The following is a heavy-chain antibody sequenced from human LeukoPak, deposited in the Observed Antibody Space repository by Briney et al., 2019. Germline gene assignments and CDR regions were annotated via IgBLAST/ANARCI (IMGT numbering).Heavy chain of an antibody. Sequence: PSESLSLTCTVSGGSISSYYWSWLRQPPGKGLEWTGYIYYSGSTNYNPSLKSRVTISVDTSKNQFSLKLSSVTAADTAVYYCARRDVNYGGNEWSPGWAFDIWGQGTMVTVSS. D-gene: IGHD4-23*01. CDR2: IYYSGST. CDR1: GGSISSYY. V-gene: IGHV4-59*01. CDR3: ARRDVNYGGNEWSPGWAFDI. J-gene: IGHJ3*02.